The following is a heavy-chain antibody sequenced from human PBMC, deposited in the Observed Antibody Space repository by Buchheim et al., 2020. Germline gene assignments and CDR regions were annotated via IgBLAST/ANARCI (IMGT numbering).Heavy chain of an antibody. CDR3: AKSGIAAAGTWTWYFDL. D-gene: IGHD6-13*01. V-gene: IGHV3-30*02. Sequence: QVQLVESGGGVVQPGRSLRLSCAASGFTFSSYGMHWVRQAPGKGLEWVAFIRYDGSNKYYADSVKGRFTISRDNSKNTLYLQMNSLRAEDTAVYYCAKSGIAAAGTWTWYFDLWGHGTL. J-gene: IGHJ2*01. CDR1: GFTFSSYG. CDR2: IRYDGSNK.